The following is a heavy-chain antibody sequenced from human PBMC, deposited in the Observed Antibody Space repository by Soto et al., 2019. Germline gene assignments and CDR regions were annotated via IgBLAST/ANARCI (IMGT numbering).Heavy chain of an antibody. D-gene: IGHD5-18*01. J-gene: IGHJ5*02. CDR3: ARHKTTMLTVVSAFDP. Sequence: PSETLSLTCTVSGDSITRSNFYWGWIRQPPGKGLEWLVSIFYSGSTFYNPALKSRVTFFVDTSKNHFSLKLSSVTAADTAVYYCARHKTTMLTVVSAFDPWGQGARVTVSS. CDR2: IFYSGST. V-gene: IGHV4-39*02. CDR1: GDSITRSNFY.